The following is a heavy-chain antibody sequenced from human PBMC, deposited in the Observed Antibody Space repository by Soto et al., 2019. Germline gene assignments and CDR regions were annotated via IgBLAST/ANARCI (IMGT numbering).Heavy chain of an antibody. CDR2: ISGSGGST. CDR1: GFTFSSYA. D-gene: IGHD6-19*01. J-gene: IGHJ3*02. V-gene: IGHV3-23*01. CDR3: AKDQATTLPTKIAVAGTGAFDI. Sequence: PGGSLRLSCAASGFTFSSYAMSWVRQAPGKGLEWVSAISGSGGSTYYADSVKGRFTISRDNSKNTLYLQMNSLRAEDTAVYYCAKDQATTLPTKIAVAGTGAFDIWGQGTMVTVSS.